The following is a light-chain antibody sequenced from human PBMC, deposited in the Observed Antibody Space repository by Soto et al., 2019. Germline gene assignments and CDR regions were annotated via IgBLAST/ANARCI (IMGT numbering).Light chain of an antibody. CDR3: QQYYASPFT. J-gene: IGKJ3*01. CDR1: QNVLYSSNNKNY. CDR2: WAS. Sequence: DIVMTQSPDSLAVSLGERATINCKSSQNVLYSSNNKNYLAWYQQKPRQPPKLLIYWASTRESGVPDRFSGSGSGTDFPLTISSLQAEDVAVYYCQQYYASPFTFGPGTKVEVK. V-gene: IGKV4-1*01.